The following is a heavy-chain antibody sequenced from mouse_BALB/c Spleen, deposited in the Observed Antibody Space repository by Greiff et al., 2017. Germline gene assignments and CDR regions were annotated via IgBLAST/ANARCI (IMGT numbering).Heavy chain of an antibody. CDR3: ARAAMVTAWFAY. D-gene: IGHD2-2*01. CDR1: GYSITSDYA. Sequence: EVKLVESGPGLVKPSQSLSLTCTVTGYSITSDYAWYWIRQLPGNILEWMGYISYSGSTSYNPSLKSRNSITRDTSKNQFFQQLNTVTTEDTAAYYCARAAMVTAWFAYWGQGTLVTVSA. CDR2: ISYSGST. J-gene: IGHJ3*01. V-gene: IGHV3-2*02.